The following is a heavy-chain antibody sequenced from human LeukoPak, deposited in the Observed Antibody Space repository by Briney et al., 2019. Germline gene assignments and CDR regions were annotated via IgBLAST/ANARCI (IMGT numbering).Heavy chain of an antibody. CDR3: ARGTTVTTWDY. Sequence: PSETLSLTCDVSGYSISSGYYWAWIRQFPGKGLEWIGSIFHSGSTYDNPSLKSRVTTSVDTSKNQFSLKLSSVTAADTAVYYCARGTTVTTWDYWGQGTLVTVSS. D-gene: IGHD4-17*01. J-gene: IGHJ4*02. CDR1: GYSISSGYY. V-gene: IGHV4-38-2*01. CDR2: IFHSGST.